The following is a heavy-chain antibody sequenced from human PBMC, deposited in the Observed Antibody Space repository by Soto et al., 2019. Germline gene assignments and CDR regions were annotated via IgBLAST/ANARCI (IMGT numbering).Heavy chain of an antibody. J-gene: IGHJ5*02. CDR2: INTYNGNT. D-gene: IGHD3-10*01. V-gene: IGHV1-18*01. CDR3: ARGVGSGTYYNQYNWFDP. Sequence: QVQLVQSGAEVKKPGASVKVSCKASGYTFTNYGISWVRQAPGQGLEWMGWINTYNGNTNHAQKLQGRVTMTTDTSTSTAYMELRSLRSDGTAVYYCARGVGSGTYYNQYNWFDPWGQGTLVTVSS. CDR1: GYTFTNYG.